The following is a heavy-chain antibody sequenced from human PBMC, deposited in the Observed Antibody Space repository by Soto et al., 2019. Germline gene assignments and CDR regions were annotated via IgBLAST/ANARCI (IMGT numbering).Heavy chain of an antibody. V-gene: IGHV1-69*06. CDR1: VVTLISYA. J-gene: IGHJ4*02. CDR3: ASPRRTGYCSGGSCYGFDY. Sequence: SVKVSCKASVVTLISYAISWVRQAPGQGLEWMGGIIPIFGTANYAQKFQGRVTITADKSTSTAYMELRRLRSEDTAVYHCASPRRTGYCSGGSCYGFDYWRQGTLVTVSS. D-gene: IGHD2-15*01. CDR2: IIPIFGTA.